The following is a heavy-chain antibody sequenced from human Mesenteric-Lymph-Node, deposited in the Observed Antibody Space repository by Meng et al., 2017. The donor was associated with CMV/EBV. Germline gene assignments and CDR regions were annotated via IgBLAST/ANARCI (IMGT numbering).Heavy chain of an antibody. D-gene: IGHD3-10*01. J-gene: IGHJ6*02. CDR2: ISSSGGST. Sequence: GESLKISCAASGLSVSANYMTWVRQAPGKGLEWVSYISSSGGSTYYADSVKGRFTVSRDNSKNTLYLQMSSLRAEDTAVYYCAKDLGNYYWYGLDVWGQGTTVTVSS. CDR1: GLSVSANY. CDR3: AKDLGNYYWYGLDV. V-gene: IGHV3-23*01.